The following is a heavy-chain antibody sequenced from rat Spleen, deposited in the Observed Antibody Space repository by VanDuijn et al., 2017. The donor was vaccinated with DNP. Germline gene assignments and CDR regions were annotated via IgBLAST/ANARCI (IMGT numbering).Heavy chain of an antibody. D-gene: IGHD1-1*01. V-gene: IGHV3-3*01. CDR2: INSAGST. CDR3: ARITTVVTGYYVMDA. J-gene: IGHJ4*01. CDR1: GYSLTSGYG. Sequence: EVQLQESGPGLVKPSQSLSLTCSVTGYSLTSGYGWNWIRKFPRNKLEWMGYINSAGSTNYNPSLKSRISITRDTSKNQFFLQVNSVTTEDTATYYCARITTVVTGYYVMDAWGQGASVTVSS.